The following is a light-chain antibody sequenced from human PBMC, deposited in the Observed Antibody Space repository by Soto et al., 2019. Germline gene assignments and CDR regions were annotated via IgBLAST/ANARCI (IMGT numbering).Light chain of an antibody. CDR3: AAWDSSLNGYV. V-gene: IGLV1-44*01. Sequence: QSVLTQPPSASGTPGQRVTISCSGSSFNIGSKTVNWYQQLPGTVPKLLIYNSYQRPSGVPDRFSGSESGTSASLAISGLQSEVEADYYCAAWDSSLNGYVFGAGTKVTVL. J-gene: IGLJ1*01. CDR2: NSY. CDR1: SFNIGSKT.